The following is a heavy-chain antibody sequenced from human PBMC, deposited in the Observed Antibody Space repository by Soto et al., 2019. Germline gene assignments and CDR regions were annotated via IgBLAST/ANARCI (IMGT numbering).Heavy chain of an antibody. CDR2: IYHSGNT. J-gene: IGHJ6*03. D-gene: IGHD2-2*01. CDR3: ARDFGYWSNTRYAHYYYMDV. V-gene: IGHV4-59*01. Sequence: SETLSLTCTVSGGSISTYYWSWIRQPSGKEVEWIGYIYHSGNTNYNPSLKSRVTISIDTSKNQFSLRLSSVTAADTAVYYCARDFGYWSNTRYAHYYYMDVWGKGTTVTVSS. CDR1: GGSISTYY.